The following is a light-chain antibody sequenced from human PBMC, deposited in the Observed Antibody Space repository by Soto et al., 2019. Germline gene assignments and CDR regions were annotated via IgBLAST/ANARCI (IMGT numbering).Light chain of an antibody. V-gene: IGLV2-8*01. J-gene: IGLJ1*01. CDR1: SSDVGGYNY. CDR2: EVN. CDR3: FSFTSHSSHYV. Sequence: QSALTQPPSASGSPGQSVAISCTGTSSDVGGYNYVSWYQQHPGKAPKLMIYEVNKRPSGVPDRFSGSKSGNTASLTVSGLQAEDEADYYCFSFTSHSSHYVFGTGTKLTVL.